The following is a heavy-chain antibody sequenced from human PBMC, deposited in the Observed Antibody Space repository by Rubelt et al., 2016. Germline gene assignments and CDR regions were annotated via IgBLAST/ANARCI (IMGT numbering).Heavy chain of an antibody. Sequence: QVQLVQSGAEVKKPGASVKVSCKASGYTFTGYYMHWVRQAPGQGLEWMGWINPNRGGTNYAQKFEGRVTMTRDTSSSTAYMELRSLRSDDTAVYYCVGGEPADYWGQGTLVTVSS. J-gene: IGHJ4*02. CDR2: INPNRGGT. CDR3: VGGEPADY. CDR1: GYTFTGYY. V-gene: IGHV1-2*02. D-gene: IGHD3-10*01.